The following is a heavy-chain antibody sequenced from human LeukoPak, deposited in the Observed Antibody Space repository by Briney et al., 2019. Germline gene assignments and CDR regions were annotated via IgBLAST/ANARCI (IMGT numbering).Heavy chain of an antibody. CDR2: ISGSGGST. J-gene: IGHJ4*02. CDR1: GFTFSSYG. Sequence: GGSLRLSCAASGFTFSSYGMSWVRQAPGKGLEWVSAISGSGGSTYYADSVKGRFTISRDSSKNTLYLQMNSLRAEDTAVYYCAKGTYYYDSSGYYGGYYFDYWGQGTLVTVSS. V-gene: IGHV3-23*01. CDR3: AKGTYYYDSSGYYGGYYFDY. D-gene: IGHD3-22*01.